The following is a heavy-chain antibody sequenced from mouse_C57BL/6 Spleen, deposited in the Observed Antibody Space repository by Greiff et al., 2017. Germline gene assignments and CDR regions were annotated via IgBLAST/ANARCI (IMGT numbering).Heavy chain of an antibody. V-gene: IGHV14-3*01. CDR3: ARGDYGNFGFAY. CDR2: IDPANGNT. D-gene: IGHD2-1*01. CDR1: GFNIKNTY. J-gene: IGHJ3*01. Sequence: EVKLVESVAELVRPGASVKLSCTASGFNIKNTYMHWVKQRPEQGLEWIGRIDPANGNTKYAPKFQGKATVTADTSSNTAYLQLSSLTSEDPAIYYCARGDYGNFGFAYWGQGTLVTVSA.